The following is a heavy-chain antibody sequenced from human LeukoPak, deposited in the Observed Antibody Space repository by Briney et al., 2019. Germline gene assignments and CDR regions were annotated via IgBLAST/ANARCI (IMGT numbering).Heavy chain of an antibody. CDR1: GGSIRSYY. CDR3: AKSDRYARGWTGWFDA. Sequence: SETLSLTCIVSGGSIRSYYWNWIRQPAGKGLEWIGRIQSSGTTNYNPSLKSRLTMSVDTSKNQFSLRLSSVTAGDTAVYYCAKSDRYARGWTGWFDAWGQGILVTVSS. J-gene: IGHJ5*02. CDR2: IQSSGTT. D-gene: IGHD6-19*01. V-gene: IGHV4-4*07.